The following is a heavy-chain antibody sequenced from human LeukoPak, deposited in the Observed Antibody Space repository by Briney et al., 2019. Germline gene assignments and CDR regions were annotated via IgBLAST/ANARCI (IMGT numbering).Heavy chain of an antibody. J-gene: IGHJ4*02. Sequence: SETLSLTCTVSGGSISSSSYYWGWIRQPPGKGLEWIGSIYYSGSTYYNPSLKSRVTISVDTSKNQFSLKLSSVTAADTAVYYCARRKVGATTGGYFDYWGQGTLVTVSS. V-gene: IGHV4-39*01. D-gene: IGHD1-26*01. CDR2: IYYSGST. CDR1: GGSISSSSYY. CDR3: ARRKVGATTGGYFDY.